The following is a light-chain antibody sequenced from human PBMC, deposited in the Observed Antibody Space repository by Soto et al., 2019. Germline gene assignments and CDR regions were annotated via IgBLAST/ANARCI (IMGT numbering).Light chain of an antibody. CDR1: SSDVGAYNF. CDR2: DVT. V-gene: IGLV2-14*03. CDR3: SSFTRYSTLV. Sequence: QSALTQPASVSGSPGQSITMSCTGTSSDVGAYNFVSWYQHHPGKVPKLIIYDVTNRPSGVSSRFSGSKSANTASLTISRLQAEDEADYYCSSFTRYSTLVFGGGTKLTVL. J-gene: IGLJ3*02.